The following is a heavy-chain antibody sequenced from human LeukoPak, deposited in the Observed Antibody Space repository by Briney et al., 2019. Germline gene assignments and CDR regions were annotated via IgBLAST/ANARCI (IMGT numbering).Heavy chain of an antibody. D-gene: IGHD6-13*01. CDR2: ISYDGSNK. Sequence: PGGSLRLSCAASGFTFSSYGMHWVRQAPGKGLEWVAVISYDGSNKYYADSVKGRFTISRDNSKNTLYLQMNSLRAEDTAVYYCAKGGGHSSSWYYFDYWGQGTLVTVSS. CDR1: GFTFSSYG. CDR3: AKGGGHSSSWYYFDY. J-gene: IGHJ4*02. V-gene: IGHV3-30*18.